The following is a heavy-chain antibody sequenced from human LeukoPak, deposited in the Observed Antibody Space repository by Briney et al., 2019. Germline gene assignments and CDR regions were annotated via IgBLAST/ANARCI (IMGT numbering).Heavy chain of an antibody. D-gene: IGHD2-8*02. J-gene: IGHJ6*02. V-gene: IGHV3-30*18. CDR1: GFTFSSYG. Sequence: GGSLRLSCSASGFTFSSYGMHWVRQAPGKGLEWVALISYDGSDDYHADSVKGRFTISRDNSKNTLYLQMHSLRAEDTAVYYCAKEVNTGYYFYKYGLDVWGQGTTVTVSS. CDR3: AKEVNTGYYFYKYGLDV. CDR2: ISYDGSDD.